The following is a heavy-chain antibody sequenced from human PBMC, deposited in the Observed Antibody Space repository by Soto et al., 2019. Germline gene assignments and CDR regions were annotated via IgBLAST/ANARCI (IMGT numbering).Heavy chain of an antibody. CDR1: GGSISSGGYY. Sequence: NPSETLSLTCTVSGGSISSGGYYWSWIRQHPGKGLEWIGYIYYSGSTYYNPSLKSRVTISVDTSKNQFSLKLSSVTAADTAVYYCERDFWSGYHSHFDPWGQGTLVTVSS. D-gene: IGHD3-3*01. CDR2: IYYSGST. J-gene: IGHJ5*02. CDR3: ERDFWSGYHSHFDP. V-gene: IGHV4-31*03.